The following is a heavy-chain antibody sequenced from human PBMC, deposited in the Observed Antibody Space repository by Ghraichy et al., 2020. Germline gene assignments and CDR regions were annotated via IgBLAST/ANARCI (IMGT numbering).Heavy chain of an antibody. CDR2: INWSGHST. Sequence: GGSLRLSCAASGFIFEDYATSWVRQAPGKGLEWVSDINWSGHSTGYADSVKGRFIISRDNANSSLYLEMNSLRAEDTALYYCARGERGIYNFDYWGPGTLVTVSS. D-gene: IGHD1-1*01. CDR1: GFIFEDYA. J-gene: IGHJ4*02. V-gene: IGHV3-20*04. CDR3: ARGERGIYNFDY.